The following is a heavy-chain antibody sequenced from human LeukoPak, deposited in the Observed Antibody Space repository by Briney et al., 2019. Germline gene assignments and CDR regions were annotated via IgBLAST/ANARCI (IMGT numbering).Heavy chain of an antibody. CDR2: INPSGGST. CDR1: GYTFTSYY. Sequence: GASVKVSCKASGYTFTSYYMHWVRQAPGQGLEWMGIINPSGGSTSYAQKFQGRVTMTRDMSTSTVYMELSSLRSEDTAVYYCARVPGIAAAGTSFFDYWGQGTLVTVSS. V-gene: IGHV1-46*01. D-gene: IGHD6-13*01. CDR3: ARVPGIAAAGTSFFDY. J-gene: IGHJ4*02.